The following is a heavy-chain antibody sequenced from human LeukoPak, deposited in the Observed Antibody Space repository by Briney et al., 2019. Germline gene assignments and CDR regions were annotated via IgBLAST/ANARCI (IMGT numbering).Heavy chain of an antibody. Sequence: GASVKVSCKASGYTFTSYYMHWVRQAPGQGLEWMGIINPSGGSTSYAQKFQGRVTITRDTSASTAYMELSSLRSEDTAVYYCASASYSGSYYFDYWGQGTLVTVSS. CDR2: INPSGGST. J-gene: IGHJ4*02. D-gene: IGHD1-26*01. V-gene: IGHV1-46*01. CDR3: ASASYSGSYYFDY. CDR1: GYTFTSYY.